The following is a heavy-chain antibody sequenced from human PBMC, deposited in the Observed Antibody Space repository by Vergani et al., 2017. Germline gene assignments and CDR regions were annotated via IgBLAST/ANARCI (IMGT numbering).Heavy chain of an antibody. CDR2: IYYSGST. J-gene: IGHJ4*02. CDR1: GGSISSYY. D-gene: IGHD3-22*01. Sequence: QVQLQESGPGLVKPSETLSLTCTVSGGSISSYYWSWIRQPPGKGLEWIGYIYYSGSTNYNPSLKSRVTISVDTSKNQFSLKLSSVTAADTAVYYCARGRSYDSVGYYYLFDSWGQGTLVTVSS. CDR3: ARGRSYDSVGYYYLFDS. V-gene: IGHV4-59*01.